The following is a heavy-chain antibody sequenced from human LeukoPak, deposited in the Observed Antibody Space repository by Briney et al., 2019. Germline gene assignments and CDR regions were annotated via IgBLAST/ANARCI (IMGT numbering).Heavy chain of an antibody. Sequence: GRSLRLSCAASGFTFSSYGMHWVRQAPGKGLEWVAVISYDGSNKYYADSVKGRFTISRDNSKNTLYLQMNSLRAEDTAVYYCAKAPYYDFWSGYSPWFDPWGQGTLVTVSS. CDR3: AKAPYYDFWSGYSPWFDP. CDR1: GFTFSSYG. D-gene: IGHD3-3*01. CDR2: ISYDGSNK. V-gene: IGHV3-30*18. J-gene: IGHJ5*02.